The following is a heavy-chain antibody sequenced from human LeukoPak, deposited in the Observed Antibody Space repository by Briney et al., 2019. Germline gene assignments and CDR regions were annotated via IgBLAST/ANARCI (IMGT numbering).Heavy chain of an antibody. CDR3: AKDLDPHYYDSSASFPFDY. CDR1: GFTFSSYG. D-gene: IGHD3-22*01. V-gene: IGHV3-30*02. CDR2: IRYDGSNK. J-gene: IGHJ4*02. Sequence: GGSLRLSCAASGFTFSSYGMHWVRQAPGKGLEWVAFIRYDGSNKYYADSVKGRFTISRDNSKNTLSLQMTSLRAEDTAVYYCAKDLDPHYYDSSASFPFDYWGQGTLVTVSS.